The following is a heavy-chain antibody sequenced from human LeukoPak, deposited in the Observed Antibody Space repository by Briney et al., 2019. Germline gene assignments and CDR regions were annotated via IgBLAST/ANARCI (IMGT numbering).Heavy chain of an antibody. CDR2: IYTNGAT. Sequence: SETLSLTCTVSGSSVNHYYWNWLRQPPGKGLEWIGRIYTNGATNYNPSLKSRVTVSIDTSKNQFSLKFKSVTAADTAVYYCARGPLGSGWYVADWYFGLWGRGALVTVSS. D-gene: IGHD6-19*01. J-gene: IGHJ2*01. CDR1: GSSVNHYY. CDR3: ARGPLGSGWYVADWYFGL. V-gene: IGHV4-4*07.